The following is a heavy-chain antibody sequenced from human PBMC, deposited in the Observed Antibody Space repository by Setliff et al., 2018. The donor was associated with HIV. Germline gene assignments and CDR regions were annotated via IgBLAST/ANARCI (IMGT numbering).Heavy chain of an antibody. J-gene: IGHJ4*02. V-gene: IGHV3-66*01. CDR2: LYNDGST. Sequence: GGSLRLSCAVSGFTINNHHMAWVRQAPGQGLEWVSALYNDGSTYYPDSVKGRFTISRGNSKNTLSLQMNSLRAEDTAVYYCARDAEPYYDFWSGYYTDWGQGTLVTVSS. CDR3: ARDAEPYYDFWSGYYTD. D-gene: IGHD3-3*01. CDR1: GFTINNHH.